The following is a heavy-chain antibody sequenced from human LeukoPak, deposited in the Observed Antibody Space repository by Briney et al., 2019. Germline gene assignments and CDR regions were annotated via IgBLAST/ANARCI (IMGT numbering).Heavy chain of an antibody. Sequence: SETLSLTCAVYGGPFSGYYWSWIRQPPGKGLEWIGEINHSGSTNYNPSLKSRVTISVDTSKNQFSLKLSSVTAADTAVYYCARLGILTGYYKGGYFDYWGQGTLVTVSS. CDR3: ARLGILTGYYKGGYFDY. CDR2: INHSGST. CDR1: GGPFSGYY. D-gene: IGHD3-9*01. V-gene: IGHV4-34*01. J-gene: IGHJ4*02.